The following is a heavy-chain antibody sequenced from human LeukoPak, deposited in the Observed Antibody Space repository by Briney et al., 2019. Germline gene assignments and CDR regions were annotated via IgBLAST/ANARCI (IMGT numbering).Heavy chain of an antibody. J-gene: IGHJ4*02. V-gene: IGHV1-2*02. CDR2: VNPKSGGT. Sequence: GASVRVSCKAYGYTFTAYYMHWVRQAPGQGPEWMGWVNPKSGGTNYAQKFQGRVTMTRDTSISTGYMELSRLTSDDTAVYYCARETGQFEHDSWGQGTLVTVSS. CDR1: GYTFTAYY. CDR3: ARETGQFEHDS. D-gene: IGHD5-24*01.